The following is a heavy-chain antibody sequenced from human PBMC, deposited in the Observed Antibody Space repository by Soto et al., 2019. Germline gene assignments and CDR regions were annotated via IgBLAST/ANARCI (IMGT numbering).Heavy chain of an antibody. V-gene: IGHV1-2*02. Sequence: ASVKVSCKASGYTFTGHYIHWVRQAPEQGPEWMGEIGPESGATGYAQKFQGRVTMTRDMSITTVYMELNNLSPDDTAVYYCGRGRSGQIVVFYWGQGTPVTVSS. J-gene: IGHJ4*02. CDR3: GRGRSGQIVVFY. D-gene: IGHD5-12*01. CDR1: GYTFTGHY. CDR2: IGPESGAT.